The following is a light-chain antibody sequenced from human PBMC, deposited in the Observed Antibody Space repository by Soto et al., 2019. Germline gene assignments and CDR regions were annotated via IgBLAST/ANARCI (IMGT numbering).Light chain of an antibody. V-gene: IGKV1-5*03. Sequence: DIQMTQSPSTLSASVGDRVTITCRASQSISSWLAWYQQKPGKAPKVLIYKASTLESGAPSRFSGSGSGTEFTLTISSLQPEDFATYYCQQLNSYPSITFGQGTRLEI. J-gene: IGKJ5*01. CDR2: KAS. CDR3: QQLNSYPSIT. CDR1: QSISSW.